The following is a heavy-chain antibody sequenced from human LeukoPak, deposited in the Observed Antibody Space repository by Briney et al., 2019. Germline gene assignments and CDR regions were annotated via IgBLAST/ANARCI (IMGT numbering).Heavy chain of an antibody. J-gene: IGHJ4*02. CDR3: ARDGRITYSSTWSFDS. CDR1: GGSISPYY. D-gene: IGHD6-13*01. Sequence: SETLSLTCTVSGGSISPYYWSWIRQSPGKGLEWIGYVYYSGSTNYNPPLKSRVTISLDTSKNQFSLRLTSVTAADTALYYCARDGRITYSSTWSFDSWGQGTLVTVSS. CDR2: VYYSGST. V-gene: IGHV4-59*01.